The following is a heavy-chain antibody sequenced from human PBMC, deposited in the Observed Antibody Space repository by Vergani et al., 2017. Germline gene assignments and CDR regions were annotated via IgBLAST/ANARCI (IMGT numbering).Heavy chain of an antibody. V-gene: IGHV4-61*02. Sequence: QVQLHESGLGLVKPSQTLSLTCTVSGGSITSGSFYWSWIRQPAGKGPEWIGRIHSSGTTNYNPSLKSRVTLSVDTSKNQLSLRMTSVTAADTAVYYCARDSWTSELRGVYWFDTWGQGTLVSVSS. CDR1: GGSITSGSFY. CDR2: IHSSGTT. CDR3: ARDSWTSELRGVYWFDT. J-gene: IGHJ5*02. D-gene: IGHD3-10*01.